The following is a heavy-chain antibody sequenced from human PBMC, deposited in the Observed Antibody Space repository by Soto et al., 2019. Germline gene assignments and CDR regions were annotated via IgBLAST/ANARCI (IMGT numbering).Heavy chain of an antibody. V-gene: IGHV3-30*04. D-gene: IGHD2-15*01. CDR1: GFTFSNSG. CDR2: ISYDGRNT. Sequence: QVHLVESGGGVVQPGRSLRLSCAASGFTFSNSGFHWVRQAPGKGLEWATLISYDGRNTEYSDSVKGRFTISRDNSKNTLYVQLNSLRPEDSAVYYCARDAGRFCSGGSCFNGGMDVWGQGTTVIVSS. J-gene: IGHJ6*02. CDR3: ARDAGRFCSGGSCFNGGMDV.